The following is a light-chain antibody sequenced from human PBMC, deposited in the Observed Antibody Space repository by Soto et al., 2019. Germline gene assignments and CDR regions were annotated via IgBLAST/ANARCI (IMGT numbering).Light chain of an antibody. V-gene: IGKV3-20*01. CDR1: QSVSSN. J-gene: IGKJ4*01. CDR2: GAL. CDR3: QQYATSPLT. Sequence: EIVLTQSPATLSVSPGEGATLSCRASQSVSSNLAWYQQKPGQAPRLLIYGALSRATGIPDRFSGSGSGTDFTLTISRLEPEDFALYYCQQYATSPLTFGGGTKVDIK.